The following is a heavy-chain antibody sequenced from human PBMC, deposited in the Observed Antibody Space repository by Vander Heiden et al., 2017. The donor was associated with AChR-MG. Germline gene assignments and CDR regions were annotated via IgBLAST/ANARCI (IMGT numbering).Heavy chain of an antibody. V-gene: IGHV3-33*01. CDR2: IWYDGSNK. CDR3: ARDRRCSGGSCYGSPLDY. Sequence: QVQLVESGGGVVQPGRSLRLSCAASGFTFSSYGVHGVRQAPGKRLEGVAVIWYDGSNKYYADSVKGRFTISRDNSKNTLYLQMNSLRAEDTAVYYCARDRRCSGGSCYGSPLDYWGQGTLVTVSS. D-gene: IGHD2-15*01. J-gene: IGHJ4*02. CDR1: GFTFSSYG.